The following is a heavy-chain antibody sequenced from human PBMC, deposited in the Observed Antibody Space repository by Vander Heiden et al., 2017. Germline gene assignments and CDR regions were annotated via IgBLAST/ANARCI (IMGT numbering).Heavy chain of an antibody. CDR2: ISYDGSNK. CDR3: ARDRGWIQLQYYYYYGMDV. J-gene: IGHJ6*02. Sequence: QVQLVESGGGVVQPGRSLRLSCAASGFTFSSYAMHWVRQAPGKGLEWVAVISYDGSNKYYADSVKGRFTISRDNSKNTLYLQMNSRRAEDTAVYYCARDRGWIQLQYYYYYGMDVWGQGTTVTVSS. V-gene: IGHV3-30*04. CDR1: GFTFSSYA. D-gene: IGHD5-18*01.